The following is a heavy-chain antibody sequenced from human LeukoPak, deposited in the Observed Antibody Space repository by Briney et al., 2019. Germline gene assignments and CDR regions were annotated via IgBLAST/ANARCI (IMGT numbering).Heavy chain of an antibody. V-gene: IGHV3-23*01. CDR1: GFTFSSYA. CDR2: ISGSGGST. Sequence: GGSLRLSCAASGFTFSSYAKSWVRQAPGKGLEWVSAISGSGGSTYYADSVKGRFTISRDNSKNTLYLQMSSLRAEDTAVYYCAKDEGERYYDSSGYRYWGQGTLVTVSS. CDR3: AKDEGERYYDSSGYRY. D-gene: IGHD3-22*01. J-gene: IGHJ4*02.